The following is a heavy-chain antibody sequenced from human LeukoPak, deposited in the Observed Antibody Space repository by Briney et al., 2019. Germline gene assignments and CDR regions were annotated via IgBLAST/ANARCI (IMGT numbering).Heavy chain of an antibody. J-gene: IGHJ4*02. V-gene: IGHV3-30*04. D-gene: IGHD1-1*01. CDR1: GFTFSSYA. CDR2: ISYDGSNK. Sequence: PGRSLRLSCAASGFTFSSYAMHWVRQAPGKGLEWVAVISYDGSNKYYADSVEGRFTISRDNSKNTLYLQMNSLRTEDTAVYYCARDPLGTRPGFDYWGQGTLVTVSS. CDR3: ARDPLGTRPGFDY.